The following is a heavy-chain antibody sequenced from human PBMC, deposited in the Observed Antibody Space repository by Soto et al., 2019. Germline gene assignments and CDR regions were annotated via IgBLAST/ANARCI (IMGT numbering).Heavy chain of an antibody. D-gene: IGHD3-3*01. Sequence: GGSLTLVCAVSGFHFSSYTLNWDRPAPGKGLEWVSAISGSGGSTYYADSVKGQFTISRDNSKNTLYLQMNSLRAEETAVYYCAKDRVLXINLEWLLITNWFDPWGQGTLVTVSS. CDR1: GFHFSSYT. CDR2: ISGSGGST. J-gene: IGHJ5*02. V-gene: IGHV3-23*01. CDR3: AKDRVLXINLEWLLITNWFDP.